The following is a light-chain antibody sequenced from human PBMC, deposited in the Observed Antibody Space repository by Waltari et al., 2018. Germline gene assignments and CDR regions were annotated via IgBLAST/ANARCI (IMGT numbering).Light chain of an antibody. CDR3: SSYTSSITYV. J-gene: IGLJ1*01. Sequence: QSAPTQPASVSGSPGQSITISCTGTSSDVGGHNAVPWYQQHPGKAPKLMIYDVTNRPSGVSNRFSGPKSGNTASLTISGLQAEDEADYYCSSYTSSITYVFGTGTKVTVL. CDR2: DVT. CDR1: SSDVGGHNA. V-gene: IGLV2-14*01.